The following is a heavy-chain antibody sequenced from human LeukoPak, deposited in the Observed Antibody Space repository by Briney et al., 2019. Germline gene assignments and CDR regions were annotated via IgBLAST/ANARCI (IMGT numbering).Heavy chain of an antibody. V-gene: IGHV1-2*06. CDR1: GYTFTGYY. Sequence: ASVKVSCKASGYTFTGYYMHWVRQAPGQGLEWMGRINPNSGGTNYAQKFQGRVTMTRDTSISTAYMKLSRLRSDDTAVYYCARDFRRGGWYYDSSGYVDYWGQGTLVTVSS. J-gene: IGHJ4*02. D-gene: IGHD3-22*01. CDR3: ARDFRRGGWYYDSSGYVDY. CDR2: INPNSGGT.